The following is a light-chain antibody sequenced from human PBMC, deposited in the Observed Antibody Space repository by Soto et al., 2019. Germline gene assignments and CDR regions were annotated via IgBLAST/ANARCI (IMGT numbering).Light chain of an antibody. CDR3: QQYNNWLRT. CDR1: QSVGNN. Sequence: EIGMAQSPAPLSVSRGERATLSCRASQSVGNNVAWYQQKPGQAPRLLIHGTSTRATGIPARFSGSGSGTEFTLTISSLQSEDFAVYYCQQYNNWLRTFGQGTKVDIK. CDR2: GTS. V-gene: IGKV3D-15*01. J-gene: IGKJ1*01.